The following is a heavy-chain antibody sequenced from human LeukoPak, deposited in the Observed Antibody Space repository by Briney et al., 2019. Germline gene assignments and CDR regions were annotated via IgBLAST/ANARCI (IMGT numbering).Heavy chain of an antibody. CDR3: ACYDCGDY. D-gene: IGHD2-2*01. CDR2: INTNTGSP. Sequence: ASVKVSCKVSGYTLTELSMHWVRQAPGKGLEWMGWINTNTGSPTYAQAFTGRFVFSLDTSVSTAYLQISSLKTEDTAVYYCACYDCGDYWGQGTLVTVSS. V-gene: IGHV7-4-1*02. CDR1: GYTLTELS. J-gene: IGHJ4*02.